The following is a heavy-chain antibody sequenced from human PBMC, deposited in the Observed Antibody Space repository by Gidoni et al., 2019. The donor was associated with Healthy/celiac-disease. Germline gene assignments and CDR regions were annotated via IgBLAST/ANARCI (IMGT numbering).Heavy chain of an antibody. V-gene: IGHV4-34*01. CDR2: INHSGST. CDR3: ARGSLRLGY. CDR1: GGSFSGYY. Sequence: QVQLQQWGAGLLKPSGNLSLTCAVYGGSFSGYYWSWVRQPPGKGLEWIGEINHSGSTNYNPSLKSRVTISVDTSKNQFSLKLSSVTAADTAVYYCARGSLRLGYWGQGTLVTVSS. J-gene: IGHJ4*02.